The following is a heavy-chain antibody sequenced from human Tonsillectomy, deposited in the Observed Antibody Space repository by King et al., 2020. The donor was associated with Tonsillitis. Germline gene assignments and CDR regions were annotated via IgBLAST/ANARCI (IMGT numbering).Heavy chain of an antibody. CDR3: TKYGNYFPTGGMDV. J-gene: IGHJ6*02. CDR2: IGGNGGRT. Sequence: VQLVESGGGLVQPGGSLRLSCAASGFTFSSYAMTWVRQAPGKGLEWVSGIGGNGGRTYYPDSEKDRFIISRDNSKNTLYLQMNSLRAEDTAVYYCTKYGNYFPTGGMDVWGQGTTVTVSS. V-gene: IGHV3-23*04. D-gene: IGHD4-11*01. CDR1: GFTFSSYA.